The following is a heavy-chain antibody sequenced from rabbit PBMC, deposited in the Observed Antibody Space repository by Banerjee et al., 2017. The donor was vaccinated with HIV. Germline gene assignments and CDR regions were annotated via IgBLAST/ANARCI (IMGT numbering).Heavy chain of an antibody. CDR3: ARTYSSTSGYLSYFFL. Sequence: QSLEASGGDLVKPGASLTLTCTASGFSFSSYYYLCWVRHTPGKGLELIACIGAGSSGSTYYASWAKGRFTISKTSSTTVTLQMTSLTVADTATYFCARTYSSTSGYLSYFFLWGPGTLVTVS. CDR1: GFSFSSYYY. V-gene: IGHV1S40*01. D-gene: IGHD1-1*01. J-gene: IGHJ4*01. CDR2: IGAGSSGST.